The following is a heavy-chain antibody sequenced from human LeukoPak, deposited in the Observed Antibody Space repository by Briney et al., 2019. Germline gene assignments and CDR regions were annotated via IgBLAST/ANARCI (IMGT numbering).Heavy chain of an antibody. CDR2: ISGSGGGT. V-gene: IGHV3-23*01. J-gene: IGHJ4*02. D-gene: IGHD3-10*01. CDR1: GFTFSNYA. CDR3: AGIWFGELPLDY. Sequence: PGGSLRLSCAASGFTFSNYAMSWVRQAPGKGLEWVSTISGSGGGTYYADSVKGRFTISRDNSKNILFLQMNSLRAEDTAVYYCAGIWFGELPLDYWGQGTLVTVSS.